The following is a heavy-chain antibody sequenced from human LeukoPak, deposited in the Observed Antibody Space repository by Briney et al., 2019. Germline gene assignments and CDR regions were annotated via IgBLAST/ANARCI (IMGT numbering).Heavy chain of an antibody. V-gene: IGHV4-59*08. D-gene: IGHD6-13*01. CDR3: ARYVRGSSSWSYYFDY. J-gene: IGHJ4*02. CDR1: GGSISSYY. CDR2: IYYSGST. Sequence: PSETLSLTCTVSGGSISSYYWSWIRQPPGKGLEWIGYIYYSGSTNYNPSPKSRVTISVDTSKNQFSLKLSSVTAADTAVYYCARYVRGSSSWSYYFDYWGEGTLVTVSS.